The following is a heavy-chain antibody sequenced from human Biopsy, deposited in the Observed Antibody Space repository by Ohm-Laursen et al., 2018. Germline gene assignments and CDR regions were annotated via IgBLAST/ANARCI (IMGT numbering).Heavy chain of an antibody. V-gene: IGHV4-34*09. CDR2: INHSGRT. CDR3: TRKPNSLYYFDH. Sequence: TLSLTCVVYGESFNGYYWSWIRQTPGKGLEWIGEINHSGRTNYNPSLKSRVAISVEVSKNQFSLKVSSVTAADTAVYFCTRKPNSLYYFDHWGQGTLVTVSS. D-gene: IGHD1-14*01. CDR1: GESFNGYY. J-gene: IGHJ4*02.